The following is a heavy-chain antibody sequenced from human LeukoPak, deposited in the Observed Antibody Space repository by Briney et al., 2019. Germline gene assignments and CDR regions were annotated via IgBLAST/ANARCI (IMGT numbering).Heavy chain of an antibody. V-gene: IGHV3-23*01. D-gene: IGHD3-22*01. CDR3: ARDRYYDSSGYLDY. CDR2: ISGSDGST. Sequence: GGSLRLSCAASGFTFSSYAMSWVRQAPGKGLEWVSGISGSDGSTYYADSVKGRLTISRDNSNNTLYLQMNSLRAEDTAVYYCARDRYYDSSGYLDYWGQGTLVTVSS. CDR1: GFTFSSYA. J-gene: IGHJ4*02.